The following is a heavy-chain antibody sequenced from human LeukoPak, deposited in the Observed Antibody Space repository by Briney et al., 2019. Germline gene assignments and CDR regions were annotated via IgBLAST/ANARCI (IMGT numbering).Heavy chain of an antibody. CDR2: ISAYNGNT. Sequence: GASVKVSCKASGYTFTSYGISWVRQAPGQGLEWMGWISAYNGNTNYAQKLQGRVTMTTDTSTSTAYMELRSLRSDDTAVYYCARPDVLLWFGELLVWGQGTLVTVSS. CDR1: GYTFTSYG. J-gene: IGHJ4*02. CDR3: ARPDVLLWFGELLV. V-gene: IGHV1-18*01. D-gene: IGHD3-10*01.